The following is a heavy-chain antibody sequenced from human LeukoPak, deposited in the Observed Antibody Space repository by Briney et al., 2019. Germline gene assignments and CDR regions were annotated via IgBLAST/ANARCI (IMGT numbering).Heavy chain of an antibody. CDR1: GGSFSGYY. Sequence: PSETLSLTCAVYGGSFSGYYWSWIRQPPVKGLEWIGEINHSGSTNYNPSLKSRVTISVDTSKNQFSLKLSSVTAADTAVYYCARVWKYSYGYHDAFDIWGQGTMVTVSS. V-gene: IGHV4-34*01. CDR2: INHSGST. CDR3: ARVWKYSYGYHDAFDI. J-gene: IGHJ3*02. D-gene: IGHD5-18*01.